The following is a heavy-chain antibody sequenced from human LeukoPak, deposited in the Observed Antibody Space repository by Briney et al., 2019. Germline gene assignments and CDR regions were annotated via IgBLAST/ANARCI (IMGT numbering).Heavy chain of an antibody. J-gene: IGHJ4*02. D-gene: IGHD5-18*01. CDR2: ISSSSSYI. CDR1: GFTFSDYY. CDR3: ARGGRTAMVTSYYFDY. V-gene: IGHV3-11*06. Sequence: PGGSLRLSCAASGFTFSDYYMSWIRQAPGKGLEWVSSISSSSSYIYYADSVKGRFTISRDNAKNSLYLQMNSLRAEDTAVYYCARGGRTAMVTSYYFDYWGQGTLVTVSS.